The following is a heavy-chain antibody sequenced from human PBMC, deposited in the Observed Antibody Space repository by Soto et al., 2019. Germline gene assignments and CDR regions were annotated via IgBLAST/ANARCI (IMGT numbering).Heavy chain of an antibody. CDR1: GGTFSSYA. Sequence: ASVKVSCKASGGTFSSYAISWVRQAPGQGLEWMGGIIPIFGTANYAQKFQGRVTITADESTSTAYMELSSLRSEDTAVYYCAKSDTAMEEFHYWLPVTLVAASS. CDR3: AKSDTAMEEFHY. V-gene: IGHV1-69*13. CDR2: IIPIFGTA. D-gene: IGHD5-18*01. J-gene: IGHJ4*02.